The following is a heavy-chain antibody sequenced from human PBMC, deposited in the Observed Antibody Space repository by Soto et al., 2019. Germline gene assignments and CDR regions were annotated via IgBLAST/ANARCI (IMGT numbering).Heavy chain of an antibody. V-gene: IGHV3-74*01. D-gene: IGHD3-10*02. CDR3: ARDVPHNWFDY. CDR2: INRDANDI. J-gene: IGHJ5*01. CDR1: RGAFGDYW. Sequence: DVQLVESGGGLVQPGGSLRLSCEASRGAFGDYWMHWVRQAPGKGLVWVSRINRDANDIIYADSVNGRFTASRDNAKHVVFLQMNSLRVDDTAVDDYARDVPHNWFDYCGHGTLATVSS.